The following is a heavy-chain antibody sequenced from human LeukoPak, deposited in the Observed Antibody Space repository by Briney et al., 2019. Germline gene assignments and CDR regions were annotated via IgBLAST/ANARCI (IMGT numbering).Heavy chain of an antibody. CDR3: AKATYYYDSSGYAIFDY. Sequence: GGSLRLSCAASGFTFSSYGMHWVRQAPGKGLEWVAVISYDGSNKYYADSVKGRFTISRDNSKNTLYLQMNSLRAEDTAVYYCAKATYYYDSSGYAIFDYWGQGTLVTVSS. D-gene: IGHD3-22*01. V-gene: IGHV3-30*18. J-gene: IGHJ4*02. CDR1: GFTFSSYG. CDR2: ISYDGSNK.